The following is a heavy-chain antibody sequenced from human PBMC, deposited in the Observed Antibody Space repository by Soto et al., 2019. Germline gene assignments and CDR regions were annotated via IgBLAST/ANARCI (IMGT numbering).Heavy chain of an antibody. D-gene: IGHD4-4*01. CDR1: GYIFSDYG. CDR3: ARPVTSPDHLDI. CDR2: ISAYNGNT. Sequence: QVQLVQSGAEVKKPGASVKVSCKSSGYIFSDYGITWVRQAPGQGLEWMGWISAYNGNTDYAQKFQDRLTLATDTSTSKAYMELRSLSSVDTALYYCARPVTSPDHLDIWGQWTMVTVSS. J-gene: IGHJ3*02. V-gene: IGHV1-18*01.